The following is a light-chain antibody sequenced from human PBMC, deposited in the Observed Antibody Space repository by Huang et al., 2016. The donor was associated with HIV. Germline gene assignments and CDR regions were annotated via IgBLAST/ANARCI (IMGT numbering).Light chain of an antibody. J-gene: IGKJ4*01. V-gene: IGKV3-15*01. CDR2: EAS. CDR1: QNIGGS. Sequence: EIVMTQSPATLSVSPGERATLSCRASQNIGGSLAWYQKKPGQAPRLLIYEASTRATRIPARFSGSESGTDFTLTISSLQSEDFAVYYCQQYNDWSAVTFGGGTKVEI. CDR3: QQYNDWSAVT.